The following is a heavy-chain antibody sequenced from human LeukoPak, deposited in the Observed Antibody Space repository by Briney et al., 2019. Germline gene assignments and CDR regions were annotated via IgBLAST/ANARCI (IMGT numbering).Heavy chain of an antibody. CDR2: IYYSGST. J-gene: IGHJ4*02. V-gene: IGHV4-59*01. Sequence: PSETLSLTCTVSGDSISSYYWSWIRQPPGKGLEWIGYIYYSGSTNYNPSLKSRVTISVDTSKNQFSLKLSSVTAADTAVYYCARAPGYCSGGSCYWAPFDYWGQGTLVTVSS. D-gene: IGHD2-15*01. CDR3: ARAPGYCSGGSCYWAPFDY. CDR1: GDSISSYY.